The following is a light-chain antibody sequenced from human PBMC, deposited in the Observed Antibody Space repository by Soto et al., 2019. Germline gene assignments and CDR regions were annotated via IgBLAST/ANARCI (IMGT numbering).Light chain of an antibody. CDR1: QSISGN. V-gene: IGKV3D-20*01. Sequence: EIVMTQSPATLSVSPGESATLSCRASQSISGNLAWYQQKPGLAPRLLMYHTSNRATGIPDRFSGSGSGTDFTLTISRLEPEDFAVYYCQQYGSSGTFGQGTKVDIK. CDR2: HTS. CDR3: QQYGSSGT. J-gene: IGKJ1*01.